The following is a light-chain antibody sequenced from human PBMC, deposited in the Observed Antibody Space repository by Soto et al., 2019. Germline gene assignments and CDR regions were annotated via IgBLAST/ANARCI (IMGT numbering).Light chain of an antibody. J-gene: IGLJ2*01. V-gene: IGLV3-1*01. CDR3: QAWDSSTPVV. Sequence: SYELTQPPSVSVSPGQTASITCSGDKLGDKYACWYQQKPGQSPVLVIYQDSKRPSGIPERFSGSNSGNTATLTIRGTQGLDEADYYCQAWDSSTPVVFGGGTKVTVL. CDR2: QDS. CDR1: KLGDKY.